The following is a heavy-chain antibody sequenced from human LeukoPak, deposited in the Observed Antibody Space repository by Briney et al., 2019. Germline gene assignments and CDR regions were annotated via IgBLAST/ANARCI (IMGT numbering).Heavy chain of an antibody. CDR2: ISAYNGNT. CDR3: ARGDYDILTGHFDY. Sequence: ASVRVSCKASGGTFSSYAISWVRQAPGQGLEWMGWISAYNGNTNYAQKLQGRVTMTTDTSTSTAYMELRSLRSDDTAVYYCARGDYDILTGHFDYWGQGTLVTVSS. V-gene: IGHV1-18*01. CDR1: GGTFSSYA. D-gene: IGHD3-9*01. J-gene: IGHJ4*02.